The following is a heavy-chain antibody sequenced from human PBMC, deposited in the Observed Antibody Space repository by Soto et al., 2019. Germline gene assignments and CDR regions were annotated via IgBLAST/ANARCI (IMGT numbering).Heavy chain of an antibody. CDR3: ARDGDSSSYFPAYYYYYMDV. J-gene: IGHJ6*03. CDR2: IYYSGST. V-gene: IGHV4-59*01. CDR1: GWSFSGYY. D-gene: IGHD6-6*01. Sequence: PSETLSLTCAVYGWSFSGYYWSWIRQPPGKGLEWIGSIYYSGSTNYNPSLKSRVTISVDTSKNQFSLKLSSVTAADTAVYYCARDGDSSSYFPAYYYYYMDVWGKGTTVTVSS.